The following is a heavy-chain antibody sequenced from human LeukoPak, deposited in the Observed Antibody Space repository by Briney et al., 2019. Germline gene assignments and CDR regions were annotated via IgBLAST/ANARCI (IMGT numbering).Heavy chain of an antibody. CDR3: ARDGGNASFDP. J-gene: IGHJ4*02. CDR2: IWSDGNSQ. V-gene: IGHV3-33*01. CDR1: GVSLSSHG. D-gene: IGHD3-16*01. Sequence: GGSLRLSCVASGVSLSSHGMHWFRQAPGKGLEWITYIWSDGNSQFYADSMRGRFTVSRDNSKNTVYLLINSLRVEDTAVYYCARDGGNASFDPGARGPRV.